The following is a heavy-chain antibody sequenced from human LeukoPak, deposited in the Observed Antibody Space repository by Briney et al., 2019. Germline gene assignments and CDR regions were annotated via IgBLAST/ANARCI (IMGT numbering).Heavy chain of an antibody. Sequence: GGSLRLSCAASGFTFSNYAMSWVRQAPGKGLEWVSAISGSGGSTYYADSVKGRFTISRDNSKNTLYLQMNSLRAEDTAVYYCAKVSSIQLRALSGFDPWGQGTLVTVSS. CDR2: ISGSGGST. D-gene: IGHD5-18*01. CDR1: GFTFSNYA. V-gene: IGHV3-23*01. J-gene: IGHJ5*02. CDR3: AKVSSIQLRALSGFDP.